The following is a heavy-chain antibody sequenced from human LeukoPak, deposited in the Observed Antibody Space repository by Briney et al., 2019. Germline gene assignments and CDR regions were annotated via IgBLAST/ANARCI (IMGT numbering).Heavy chain of an antibody. CDR2: INPTTGGT. V-gene: IGHV1-2*02. CDR3: ARVRAGSWFDP. J-gene: IGHJ5*02. CDR1: GYTFTGYF. Sequence: VASVKVSCKASGYTFTGYFMHWVRQAPGQGLEWMGWINPTTGGTNYAQKFQGRVTMTRDTSISTGYMELSSLKSDDTAVYYCARVRAGSWFDPWGQGTLVTVSS.